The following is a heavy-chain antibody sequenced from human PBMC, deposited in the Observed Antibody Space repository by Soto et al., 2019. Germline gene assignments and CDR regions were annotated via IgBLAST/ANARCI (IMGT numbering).Heavy chain of an antibody. CDR3: AKMAYFGDPPGGDS. V-gene: IGHV3-23*01. J-gene: IGHJ4*02. D-gene: IGHD3-10*01. Sequence: EVQLLESGGGLVQPGGSLTLSCVVSGFTFSSSAMAWVRQAPGEGLEWISGISNSGVAAFYADSVAGRFTISRDNSKNTLYLQVNRLGVDDTAVYHCAKMAYFGDPPGGDSWGQGTLVTVSS. CDR2: ISNSGVAA. CDR1: GFTFSSSA.